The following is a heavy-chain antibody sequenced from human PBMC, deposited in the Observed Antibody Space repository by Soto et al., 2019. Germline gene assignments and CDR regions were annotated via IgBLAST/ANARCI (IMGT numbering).Heavy chain of an antibody. D-gene: IGHD6-13*01. J-gene: IGHJ4*02. CDR2: ISYDGSNK. V-gene: IGHV3-30*18. CDR1: GFTFSSYG. Sequence: ESGGGVVQPGRSLRLSCAASGFTFSSYGMHWVRQAPGKGLERVAVISYDGSNKYYADSVKGRFTISRDNSKNTLYLQMNSLRVEDTAVYYCAKVDIAAADYWGQGTLVTVSS. CDR3: AKVDIAAADY.